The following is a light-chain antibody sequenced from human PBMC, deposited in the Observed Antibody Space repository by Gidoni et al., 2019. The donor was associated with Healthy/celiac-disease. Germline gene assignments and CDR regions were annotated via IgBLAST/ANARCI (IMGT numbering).Light chain of an antibody. Sequence: DIVMTKSRLSLSVTPGEPASISCRSSQSLLHSNGYNYLDWYLQKPGQSPHLLIYLGSNRASGVPDRFSGSGSGTDFTLKISRVEAEDVGVYYCMQALQTPPCSFGQGTKLEIK. V-gene: IGKV2-28*01. CDR3: MQALQTPPCS. CDR2: LGS. J-gene: IGKJ2*04. CDR1: QSLLHSNGYNY.